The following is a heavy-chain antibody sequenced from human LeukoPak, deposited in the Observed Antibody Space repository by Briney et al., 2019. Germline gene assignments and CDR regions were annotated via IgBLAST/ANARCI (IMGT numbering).Heavy chain of an antibody. CDR3: ARVPYCSSTSCYAIFDY. V-gene: IGHV3-7*05. CDR2: KKQDGSEK. Sequence: GSLRLSRAASGFTFGSYWMSWVRQAPGKGLEWVAHKKQDGSEKYYVDSVKGRFTISRDDAKNSLYLQMNSLRAEDTAVYYCARVPYCSSTSCYAIFDYWGQGALVTVSS. D-gene: IGHD2-2*01. J-gene: IGHJ4*02. CDR1: GFTFGSYW.